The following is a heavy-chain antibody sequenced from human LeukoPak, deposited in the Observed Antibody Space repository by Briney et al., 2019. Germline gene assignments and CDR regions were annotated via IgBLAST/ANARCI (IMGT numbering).Heavy chain of an antibody. CDR1: GYTFTSYY. J-gene: IGHJ4*02. CDR3: ARRPYSSSWHHFDY. D-gene: IGHD6-13*01. CDR2: INPSGGST. V-gene: IGHV1-46*01. Sequence: ASVKVSCKASGYTFTSYYMHWVRQAPGQGLEWMGIINPSGGSTSYAQKFQGRFTISRDNAKNSLYLQMNSLRAEDTAVYYCARRPYSSSWHHFDYWGQGTLVTVSS.